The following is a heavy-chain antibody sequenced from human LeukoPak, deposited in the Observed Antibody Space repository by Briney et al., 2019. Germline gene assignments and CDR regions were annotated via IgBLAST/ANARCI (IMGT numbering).Heavy chain of an antibody. V-gene: IGHV3-30*02. J-gene: IGHJ4*02. CDR2: ILYDGSNK. D-gene: IGHD3-22*01. CDR1: GFTFRSYG. CDR3: AKDQSITVIGGQEYYFDY. Sequence: GGSLRLSCAASGFTFRSYGMHWVRQAPGKGLEWVAFILYDGSNKYYADSVKGRFTISRDNSKNTLYLQMNSLRAEDRAVYYCAKDQSITVIGGQEYYFDYWGQGTLVTVSS.